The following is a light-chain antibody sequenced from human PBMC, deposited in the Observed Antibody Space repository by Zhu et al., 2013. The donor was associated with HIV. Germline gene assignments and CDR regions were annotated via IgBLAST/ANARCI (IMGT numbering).Light chain of an antibody. V-gene: IGLV1-44*01. CDR3: SSYSSSSTLYV. CDR1: SSNIGSNT. CDR2: ANN. J-gene: IGLJ1*01. Sequence: QSVLTQPPSASGTPGQRVTISCSGSSSNIGSNTVNWYQQVPGTAPKLLIYANNQRPSGVPDRVSGSRSGTSASLAISGLQSEDEADYYCSSYSSSSTLYVFGTGTKVSVL.